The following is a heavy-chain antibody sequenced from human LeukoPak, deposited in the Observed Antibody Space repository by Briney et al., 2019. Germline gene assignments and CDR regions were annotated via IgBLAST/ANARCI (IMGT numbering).Heavy chain of an antibody. J-gene: IGHJ4*02. Sequence: PGGSLRLSCAASGFTFSTYSMNWLRLAPWKGLEWVSSISPDSNYKYYVDSVKGRFTISRDNAKSSLYLQMNSLRAEDTAVYYCVRGGYRGFDYEYWGQGTLVTVSS. CDR2: ISPDSNYK. V-gene: IGHV3-21*01. CDR1: GFTFSTYS. D-gene: IGHD5-12*01. CDR3: VRGGYRGFDYEY.